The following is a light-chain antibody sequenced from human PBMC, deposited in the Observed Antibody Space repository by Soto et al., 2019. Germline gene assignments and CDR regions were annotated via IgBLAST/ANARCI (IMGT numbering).Light chain of an antibody. V-gene: IGKV3-15*01. CDR3: QQYTDWPLIR. Sequence: SVAALSLHKGESATLSCKFSQSVSSNLAWHQQKPGQAPRLLIYGASTRATGIPARFSGSGSGTEFTLTISSLQSEDFAVYYCQQYTDWPLIRFAEVRRLEIK. CDR1: QSVSSN. J-gene: IGKJ5*01. CDR2: GAS.